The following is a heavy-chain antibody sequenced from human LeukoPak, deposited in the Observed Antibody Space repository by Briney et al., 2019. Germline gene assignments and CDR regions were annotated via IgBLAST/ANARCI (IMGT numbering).Heavy chain of an antibody. J-gene: IGHJ6*03. D-gene: IGHD3-10*01. Sequence: GGSLRLSCAASGFTFDDYGMSWVRQAPGKGLEWVSGINWNGGKTGYVDSVKGRFTISRDNAKNSLYLQMNSLRAEDTAVYYCARGFGAYYYMDVWGKGTTVTISS. CDR3: ARGFGAYYYMDV. CDR1: GFTFDDYG. V-gene: IGHV3-20*04. CDR2: INWNGGKT.